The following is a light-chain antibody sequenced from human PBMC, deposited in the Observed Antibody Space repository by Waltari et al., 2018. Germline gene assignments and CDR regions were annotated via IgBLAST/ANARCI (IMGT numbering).Light chain of an antibody. CDR2: VNSDGSH. Sequence: QLVLTQSPSASASLGASVKLTCTLSSGHSSNIIAWLQQQPGKGPRYLMKVNSDGSHRKGDEIPGRVSGSSSGAERYLTMSSLQSEDEADYYCETGGHGTWVFGGGTKLTVL. V-gene: IGLV4-69*01. CDR1: SGHSSNI. CDR3: ETGGHGTWV. J-gene: IGLJ3*02.